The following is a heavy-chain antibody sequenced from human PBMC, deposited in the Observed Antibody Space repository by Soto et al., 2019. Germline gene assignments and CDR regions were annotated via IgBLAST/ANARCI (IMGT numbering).Heavy chain of an antibody. CDR1: GFSLSNARMG. V-gene: IGHV2-26*01. CDR2: IFSNDEK. CDR3: ATAAVWFGAPYYYYYGMDV. D-gene: IGHD3-10*01. J-gene: IGHJ6*02. Sequence: QVTLKESGPVLVKPTETLTLTCTVSGFSLSNARMGVRWIRQPPGQALEWLAHIFSNDEKSYSTSLKSRLTISKDTSKSQVVLTMTNMDPVDTATYYCATAAVWFGAPYYYYYGMDVWGQGTTVTVSS.